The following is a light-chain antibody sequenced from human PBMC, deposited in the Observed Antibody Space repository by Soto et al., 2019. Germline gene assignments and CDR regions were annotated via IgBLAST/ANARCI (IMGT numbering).Light chain of an antibody. V-gene: IGKV1-33*01. CDR1: QDIGKR. J-gene: IGKJ4*01. CDR3: QQYDTLLT. Sequence: DIRMTQSPSSLSASVGDRVTITCQASQDIGKRLNWYQHKPGKAPKVLIYDASYLETGVPSRFSGRRSGPDFTCTISSLQPEDFATYYCQQYDTLLTFGGGTKVE. CDR2: DAS.